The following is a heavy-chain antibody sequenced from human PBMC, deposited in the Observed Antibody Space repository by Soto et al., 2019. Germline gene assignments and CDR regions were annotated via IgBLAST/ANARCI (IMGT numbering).Heavy chain of an antibody. CDR2: IYYSGST. Sequence: PSETLSLTCTVSGGSISSGGYYWSWIRQHPGKGLEWIGYIYYSGSTCYNPSLKSRVTISVDTSKNQFSLKLSFVTAADTAVYYCASPVGSEGAFDIWGQGTMVTVSS. J-gene: IGHJ3*02. CDR3: ASPVGSEGAFDI. CDR1: GGSISSGGYY. D-gene: IGHD2-15*01. V-gene: IGHV4-31*03.